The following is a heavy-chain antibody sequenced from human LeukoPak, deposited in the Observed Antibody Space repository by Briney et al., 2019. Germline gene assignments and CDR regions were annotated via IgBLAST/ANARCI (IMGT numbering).Heavy chain of an antibody. D-gene: IGHD2-2*01. CDR2: INPNSGGT. V-gene: IGHV1-2*02. CDR3: AREPVGIVVVPADNWFDP. CDR1: GYTFTGYY. J-gene: IGHJ5*02. Sequence: GASVKVSCKASGYTFTGYYMHWVRQAPGQGLEWMGWINPNSGGTNYAQNFQGRVTMTRDTSISTAYMELSRLRSDDTAVYYCAREPVGIVVVPADNWFDPWGQGTLVTVSS.